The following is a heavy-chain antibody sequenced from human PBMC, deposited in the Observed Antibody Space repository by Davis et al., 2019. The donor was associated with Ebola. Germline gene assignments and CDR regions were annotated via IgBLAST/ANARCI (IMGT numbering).Heavy chain of an antibody. CDR2: ISYDGRKE. V-gene: IGHV3-30*03. D-gene: IGHD6-19*01. CDR3: AASSPAVSGPFDY. J-gene: IGHJ4*02. Sequence: PGGSLRLSCAASGFPSGFPFTTYGFHWVRQAPGKGLEWVAVISYDGRKEYYEDSVKGRFTISRDNSRNTLYLQMNSLRTEDAAVYSWAASSPAVSGPFDYWGRGTLVTVSS. CDR1: GFPFTTYG.